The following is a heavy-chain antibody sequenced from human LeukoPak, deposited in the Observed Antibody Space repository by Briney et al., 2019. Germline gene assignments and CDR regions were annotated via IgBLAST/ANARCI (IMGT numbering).Heavy chain of an antibody. CDR1: GGSISSSSYY. CDR3: ARHCTNGVCYTDFDY. D-gene: IGHD2-8*01. J-gene: IGHJ4*02. CDR2: IYYSGSI. Sequence: SETLSLICTVSGGSISSSSYYWGWIRQPPGKGLEWFGGIYYSGSIYYNPSLKSRVTISVDTSKNQFSLKLSSVTAADTAVYYCARHCTNGVCYTDFDYWGQGTLVTVSS. V-gene: IGHV4-39*01.